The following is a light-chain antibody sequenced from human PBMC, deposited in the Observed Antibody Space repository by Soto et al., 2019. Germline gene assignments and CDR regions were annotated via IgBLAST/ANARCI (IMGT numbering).Light chain of an antibody. CDR2: DVS. CDR1: ISDVGGYNS. CDR3: CSCTSSSTPGYV. V-gene: IGLV2-14*03. Sequence: QSALAQPASVSGSPGQSIAISCAGTISDVGGYNSVSWYQQHPGKAPKLMIYDVSNRPSGVSNRFSGSKSVNTASLTISGLQAEDEADYYCCSCTSSSTPGYVFGTGTKETVL. J-gene: IGLJ1*01.